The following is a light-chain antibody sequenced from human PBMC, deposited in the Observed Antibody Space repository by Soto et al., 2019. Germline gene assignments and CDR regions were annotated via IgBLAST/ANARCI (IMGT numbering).Light chain of an antibody. J-gene: IGKJ3*01. CDR3: QQYNNWPPVT. Sequence: DIQMTQSPSTLSGSVGDRVTITCRASQTISSWLAWYQQKPGKAPKLLIYKASTLKSGVPSRFSGSGSGTEFTLTISSLKSEDFAVYFCQQYNNWPPVTFGPGTKVDIK. CDR1: QTISSW. V-gene: IGKV1-5*03. CDR2: KAS.